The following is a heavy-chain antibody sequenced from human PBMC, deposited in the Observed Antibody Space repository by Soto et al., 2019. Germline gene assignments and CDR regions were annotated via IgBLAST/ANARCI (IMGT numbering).Heavy chain of an antibody. J-gene: IGHJ4*02. D-gene: IGHD2-15*01. CDR2: ISGSGGST. V-gene: IGHV3-23*01. CDR1: GFTFSSYA. CDR3: AKDPLDIVAVVAYYFDY. Sequence: GGSLRLSCAASGFTFSSYAMSWVRQAPGKGLEWVSAISGSGGSTYYADSVKGRFTISRDNSKNTLYLQMNSLRAEDTAVYYCAKDPLDIVAVVAYYFDYWGQGTLVTVSS.